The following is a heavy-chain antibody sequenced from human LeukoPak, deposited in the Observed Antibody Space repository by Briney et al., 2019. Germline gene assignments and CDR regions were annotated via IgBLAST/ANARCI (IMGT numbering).Heavy chain of an antibody. D-gene: IGHD3-10*01. V-gene: IGHV4-34*01. CDR1: GGSFSGYY. Sequence: SETLSLTCAVSGGSFSGYYWSWIRQPPGKGLEWIGEINHSGSTNYNPSLKSRVTISVDTSKNQFSLKLSSVTAADTAVYYCARAITGPVDYWGQGTLVTVSP. J-gene: IGHJ4*02. CDR2: INHSGST. CDR3: ARAITGPVDY.